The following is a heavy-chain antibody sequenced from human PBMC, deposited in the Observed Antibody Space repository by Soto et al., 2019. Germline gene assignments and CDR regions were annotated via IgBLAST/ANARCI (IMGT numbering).Heavy chain of an antibody. CDR1: GYTFTSYG. CDR2: ISAYNGNT. J-gene: IGHJ4*02. V-gene: IGHV1-18*01. D-gene: IGHD3-3*01. CDR3: ARVSRHSLDFGVVIMAPFDY. Sequence: ASVKVSCKASGYTFTSYGISWVRQAPGQGLEWMGWISAYNGNTNYAQKLQGRVTMTTDTSTSTAYMELRSLRSDDTAVYYCARVSRHSLDFGVVIMAPFDYWGQGTLVTGSS.